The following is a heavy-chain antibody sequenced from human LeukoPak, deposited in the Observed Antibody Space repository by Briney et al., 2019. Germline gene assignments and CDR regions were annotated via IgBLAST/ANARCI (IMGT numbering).Heavy chain of an antibody. Sequence: PSQTLSLTCTVSGGSINGGDYYWSWIRQPPGKGLEWIGYIYYSGSAYYDPSLRSRVAISVDTSRNQLSLKLSSVTAADTAVYYCASSSGYSYGYEYDYWGQGTLVTVSS. D-gene: IGHD5-18*01. CDR2: IYYSGSA. CDR1: GGSINGGDYY. V-gene: IGHV4-30-4*08. CDR3: ASSSGYSYGYEYDY. J-gene: IGHJ4*02.